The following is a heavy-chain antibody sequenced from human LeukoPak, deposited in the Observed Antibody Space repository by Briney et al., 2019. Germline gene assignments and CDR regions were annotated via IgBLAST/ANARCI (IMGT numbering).Heavy chain of an antibody. V-gene: IGHV1-46*01. D-gene: IGHD3-3*02. Sequence: ASVKVSCKASGYTFTGYYMHWVRQAPGQGLEWMGIINPSGGSTSYAQKFQGRVTMTRDTSTSTVYMELSSLRSEDTAVYYCAKGSSFGLGSDAFDIWGQGTMVTVSS. CDR3: AKGSSFGLGSDAFDI. CDR2: INPSGGST. J-gene: IGHJ3*02. CDR1: GYTFTGYY.